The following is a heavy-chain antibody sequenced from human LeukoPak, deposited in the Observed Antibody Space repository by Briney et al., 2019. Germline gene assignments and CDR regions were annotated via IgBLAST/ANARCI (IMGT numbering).Heavy chain of an antibody. J-gene: IGHJ3*02. V-gene: IGHV5-51*01. CDR3: ARPVVPSAMNAFDI. Sequence: GESLKISCKGSGYSFTSYWIGWVRQMPGKGLEWMGIIYPGDSDTRYSPSFQGQVTISGDKSINTAYLQWSSLKASDTAMYYCARPVVPSAMNAFDIWGQGTMVTVSS. D-gene: IGHD2-2*01. CDR2: IYPGDSDT. CDR1: GYSFTSYW.